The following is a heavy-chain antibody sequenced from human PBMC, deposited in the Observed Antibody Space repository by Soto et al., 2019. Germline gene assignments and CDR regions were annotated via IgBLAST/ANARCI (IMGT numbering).Heavy chain of an antibody. CDR3: ARDDPRYGGNCHDY. V-gene: IGHV4-59*01. D-gene: IGHD2-15*01. Sequence: SETLSLTCTVSGGAITNYYWSWIRQPPGKALEWIGYIYSSGSTNYNPSLKSRATISVDTSKNQFPLKLSSVTAAGTAVYYCARDDPRYGGNCHDYCGQGTRVTVAS. CDR2: IYSSGST. J-gene: IGHJ4*02. CDR1: GGAITNYY.